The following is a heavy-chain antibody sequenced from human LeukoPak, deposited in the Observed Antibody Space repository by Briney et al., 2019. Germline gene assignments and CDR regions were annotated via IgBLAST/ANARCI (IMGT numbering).Heavy chain of an antibody. CDR2: ISGSGGST. CDR3: AKEVGYDPTGKDYYYGMDV. V-gene: IGHV3-23*01. Sequence: GGSLRLSCAASGFTFSSYGMSWVRQAPGKGLEWVSAISGSGGSTYYADSVKGRFTISRDNSKNTLYLQLNSLRAEDTAVYYCAKEVGYDPTGKDYYYGMDVWGQGTTVTVPS. D-gene: IGHD2-8*02. J-gene: IGHJ6*02. CDR1: GFTFSSYG.